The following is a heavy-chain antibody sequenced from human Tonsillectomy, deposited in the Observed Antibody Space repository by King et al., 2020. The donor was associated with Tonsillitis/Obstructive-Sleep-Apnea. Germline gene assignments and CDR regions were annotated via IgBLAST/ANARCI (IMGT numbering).Heavy chain of an antibody. Sequence: VQLVESGGGLVQPGGSLRLSCAASGFTFSSFWMSWVRQAPGKGLEWAANIKEDGSGKYYVDSVKGRFTISRDNAKNSLYLQMNYLRAEDTAVYYCARLDWLLGFDYWGQGTLVTVSS. CDR3: ARLDWLLGFDY. V-gene: IGHV3-7*03. D-gene: IGHD3-9*01. CDR1: GFTFSSFW. CDR2: IKEDGSGK. J-gene: IGHJ4*02.